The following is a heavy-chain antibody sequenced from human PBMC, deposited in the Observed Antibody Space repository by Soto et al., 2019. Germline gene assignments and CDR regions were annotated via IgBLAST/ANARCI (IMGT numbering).Heavy chain of an antibody. Sequence: PSETLSLTCTVSGGSISSGGYYWSWIRQHPGKGLEWIGYIFYSGSTYYNPSLKSRVTISVDTSKNQFSLKLSSVTAADTAVYYCATTDILTGSKYYFDYWSQGTLVTVSS. D-gene: IGHD3-9*01. CDR2: IFYSGST. CDR1: GGSISSGGYY. J-gene: IGHJ4*02. CDR3: ATTDILTGSKYYFDY. V-gene: IGHV4-31*03.